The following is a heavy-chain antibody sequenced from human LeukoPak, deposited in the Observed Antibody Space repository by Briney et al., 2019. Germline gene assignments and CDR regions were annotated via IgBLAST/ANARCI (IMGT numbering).Heavy chain of an antibody. J-gene: IGHJ6*03. V-gene: IGHV1-69*13. D-gene: IGHD2-21*01. CDR1: GYTFTGYY. Sequence: ASVKVSCKASGYTFTGYYMHWVRQAPGQGLEWMGGIIPIFGTANYAQKFQGRVTITADESTSTAYMELSSLRSEDTAVYYCARVPLRGIVEPYYYYYYMDVWGKGTTVTISS. CDR2: IIPIFGTA. CDR3: ARVPLRGIVEPYYYYYYMDV.